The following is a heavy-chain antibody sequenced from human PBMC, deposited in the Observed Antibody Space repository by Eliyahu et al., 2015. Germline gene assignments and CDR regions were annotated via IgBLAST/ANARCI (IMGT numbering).Heavy chain of an antibody. CDR2: IRDKGFGGAR. Sequence: EVQLVESGGGLVQPGRSLRLXCXTASGXXFDAYPXNWVRQAPGKGLEWVGMIRDKGFGGAREYAASVKGRFTISRDESRSIVYLQMNSLETEDTAVYYCVRERHYGDTFSDYYFDYWGQGTLVSVSS. V-gene: IGHV3-49*04. CDR1: GXXFDAYP. CDR3: VRERHYGDTFSDYYFDY. J-gene: IGHJ4*02. D-gene: IGHD2-21*02.